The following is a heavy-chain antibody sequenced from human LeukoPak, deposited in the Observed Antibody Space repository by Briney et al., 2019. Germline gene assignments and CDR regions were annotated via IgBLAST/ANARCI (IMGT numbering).Heavy chain of an antibody. CDR1: GGSISSYY. CDR2: IYTSGSI. D-gene: IGHD3-3*01. CDR3: ARDGSNDFWSGYPGYYYYYYMDV. Sequence: SETLSLTCTVSGGSISSYYWSWIRQPAGKGLEWIGRIYTSGSINYNPSLKSRVTMSVDASKNQFSLKLSSVTAADTAVYYCARDGSNDFWSGYPGYYYYYYMDVWGKGTTVTVSS. J-gene: IGHJ6*03. V-gene: IGHV4-4*07.